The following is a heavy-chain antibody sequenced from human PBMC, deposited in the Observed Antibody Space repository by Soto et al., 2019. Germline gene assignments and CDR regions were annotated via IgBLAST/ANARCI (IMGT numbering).Heavy chain of an antibody. D-gene: IGHD1-26*01. J-gene: IGHJ5*02. V-gene: IGHV4-4*02. CDR3: ATLPPRVVASLLPIPT. CDR1: GGSISSSNW. CDR2: IYHSGNT. Sequence: VQLRQSGPGLVKPSGTLSLTCAVSGGSISSSNWWTWVRQAPGKGLVWIGEIYHSGNTYYNPSLKGRVTIPVDKSNNQFSLKLNSVTAAHTAVYYCATLPPRVVASLLPIPTWGQGTLVTVSS.